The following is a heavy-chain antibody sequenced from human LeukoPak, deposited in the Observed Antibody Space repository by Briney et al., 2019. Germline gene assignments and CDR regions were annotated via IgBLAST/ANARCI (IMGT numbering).Heavy chain of an antibody. D-gene: IGHD3-22*01. Sequence: SETLSLTCAVYGGSLSGYYWSWIRQPPGKGLEWIGEINHSGSTNYNPSLKSRVTISVDTSKNQFSLKLSSVTAADTAVYYCARGPYYYDSSGYYCDYWGQGTLVTVSS. CDR2: INHSGST. V-gene: IGHV4-34*01. J-gene: IGHJ4*02. CDR3: ARGPYYYDSSGYYCDY. CDR1: GGSLSGYY.